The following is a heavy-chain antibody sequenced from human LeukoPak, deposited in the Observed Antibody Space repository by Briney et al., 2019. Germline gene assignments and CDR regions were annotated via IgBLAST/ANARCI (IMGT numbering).Heavy chain of an antibody. CDR3: ARDHFTYYDFWSGYWSQNWFDP. J-gene: IGHJ5*02. CDR2: IYTSGST. V-gene: IGHV4-4*07. Sequence: SETLSLTCTVSGGSISSYDWSWIRQPAGKGLEWIGRIYTSGSTNYNPSLKSRVTISVDTSKSQFSLKLSSVTAADTAVYYCARDHFTYYDFWSGYWSQNWFDPRGQGTLVIVSS. D-gene: IGHD3-3*01. CDR1: GGSISSYD.